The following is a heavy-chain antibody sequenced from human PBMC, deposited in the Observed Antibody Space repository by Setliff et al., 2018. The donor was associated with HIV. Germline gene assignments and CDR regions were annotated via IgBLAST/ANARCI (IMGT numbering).Heavy chain of an antibody. D-gene: IGHD1-26*01. CDR3: ARDFRDYVGKFDY. V-gene: IGHV3-48*01. CDR2: VSGRGDCI. Sequence: LRLSCAGSGFTFSSYSLNWVRQAPGKGLEWVSYVSGRGDCIYYAASVKGRFTISRDNAKNSLYLQMNSLIAEDTAVYYCARDFRDYVGKFDYWGQGTLVTVSS. J-gene: IGHJ4*02. CDR1: GFTFSSYS.